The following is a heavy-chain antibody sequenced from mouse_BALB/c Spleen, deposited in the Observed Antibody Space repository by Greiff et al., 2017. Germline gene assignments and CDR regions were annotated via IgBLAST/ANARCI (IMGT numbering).Heavy chain of an antibody. V-gene: IGHV1-7*01. CDR2: INPSTGYT. CDR1: GYTFTSYW. Sequence: VQVVESGAELAKPGASVKMSCKASGYTFTSYWMHWVKQRPGQGLEWIGYINPSTGYTEYNQKFKDKATLTADKSSSTAYMQLSSLTSEDSAVYYCARIYYGNYLYAMDYWGQGTSVTVSS. CDR3: ARIYYGNYLYAMDY. D-gene: IGHD2-1*01. J-gene: IGHJ4*01.